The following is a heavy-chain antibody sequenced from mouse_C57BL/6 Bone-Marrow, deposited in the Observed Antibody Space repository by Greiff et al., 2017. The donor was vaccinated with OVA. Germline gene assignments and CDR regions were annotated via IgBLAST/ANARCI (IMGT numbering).Heavy chain of an antibody. CDR2: INYDGSST. Sequence: EVQLVESEGGLVQPGSSMKLSCTASGFTFSDYYMAWVRQVPEKGLEWVANINYDGSSTYYLDSLKSRFIISRDNAKNILYLQMSSLKSEDTATYYCAREGVYGWYFDVWGTGTTVTVSS. CDR3: AREGVYGWYFDV. D-gene: IGHD1-1*01. CDR1: GFTFSDYY. V-gene: IGHV5-16*01. J-gene: IGHJ1*03.